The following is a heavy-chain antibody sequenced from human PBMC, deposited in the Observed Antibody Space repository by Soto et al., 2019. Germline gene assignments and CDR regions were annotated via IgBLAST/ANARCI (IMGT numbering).Heavy chain of an antibody. CDR3: ARHGTYGDYVGS. J-gene: IGHJ4*02. V-gene: IGHV3-11*01. CDR2: ISRSGGTI. D-gene: IGHD4-17*01. Sequence: VPLVESGGGLVKPGGSLRLSCAASGFTFSDYYMSWFRQAPGKGLEWVSYISRSGGTIYYADSVKGRFTIYRDNAKNSLYLQMSSMRAEDTAVYDCARHGTYGDYVGSWGQGTLVAVSS. CDR1: GFTFSDYY.